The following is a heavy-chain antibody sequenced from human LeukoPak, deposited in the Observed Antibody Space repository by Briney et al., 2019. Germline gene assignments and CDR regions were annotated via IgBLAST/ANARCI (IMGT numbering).Heavy chain of an antibody. CDR1: GYTFTSYY. D-gene: IGHD6-19*01. V-gene: IGHV1-46*01. CDR2: INPSGGST. J-gene: IGHJ6*04. Sequence: GASVKVSCKASGYTFTSYYMHWVRQAPGQGLEWMGIINPSGGSTSYAQKFQGRVTMTRDTSTSTVYMELSSLRSEDTAVYYCARVYGVAGHRDTFYGMDVWSKGTTVTVSS. CDR3: ARVYGVAGHRDTFYGMDV.